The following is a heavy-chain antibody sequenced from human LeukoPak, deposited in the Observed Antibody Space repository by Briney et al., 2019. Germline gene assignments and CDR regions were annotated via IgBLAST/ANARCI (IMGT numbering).Heavy chain of an antibody. Sequence: GGSLRLSCAASGSTFSSYSMNWVRQAPGKGLEWVSSISSSSDHIAYADSVKGRFSVSRDNAKNSLYLQVNSLRAEDTAVYYCARGYIYGYGHQYGMDVWGQGTTVTVSS. CDR1: GSTFSSYS. CDR2: ISSSSDHI. V-gene: IGHV3-21*01. CDR3: ARGYIYGYGHQYGMDV. J-gene: IGHJ6*02. D-gene: IGHD5-18*01.